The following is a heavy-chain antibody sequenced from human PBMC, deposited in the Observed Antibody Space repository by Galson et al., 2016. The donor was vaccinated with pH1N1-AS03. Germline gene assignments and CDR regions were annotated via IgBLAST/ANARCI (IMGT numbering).Heavy chain of an antibody. J-gene: IGHJ4*02. CDR3: ARRILGDAVGLDS. CDR1: GFTLRNYW. V-gene: IGHV3-74*01. Sequence: SLRLSCAASGFTLRNYWMHWVRQAPGGGLVWVSRINTDETKTYYADSVEGRFAISRDTAKNTVYLQMNSLGPEDTAVYYCARRILGDAVGLDSWGQGTLVTVSS. CDR2: INTDETKT. D-gene: IGHD3-16*01.